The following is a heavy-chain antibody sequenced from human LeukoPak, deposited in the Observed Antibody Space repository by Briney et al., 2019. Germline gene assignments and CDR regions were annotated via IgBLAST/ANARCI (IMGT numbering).Heavy chain of an antibody. J-gene: IGHJ4*02. Sequence: GGSLRLSCAASGFTFSFYWMHWVRHVPGKGLMWVSRISDDGSNTNYADSVTGRFIISRDNAKNTLYLQMNSLRAEETAMYYCARAPGGFHGDYSPIGYWGQGTLVTVSS. CDR2: ISDDGSNT. CDR1: GFTFSFYW. D-gene: IGHD4-17*01. CDR3: ARAPGGFHGDYSPIGY. V-gene: IGHV3-74*01.